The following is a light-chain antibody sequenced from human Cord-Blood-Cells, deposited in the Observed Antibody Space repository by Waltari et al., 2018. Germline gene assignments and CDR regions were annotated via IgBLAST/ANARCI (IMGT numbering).Light chain of an antibody. CDR2: LNSDGSH. V-gene: IGLV4-69*01. J-gene: IGLJ3*02. Sequence: QLVLTQSPSASASLGASVKLTCTLSSGHSSYAIAWHQQQPEKGPRYLMKLNSDGSHSKGDGVPYRFSGSSSGAERYLPIPSLQSEDEADYYCQTWGTGNWVFSGGTKLTVL. CDR1: SGHSSYA. CDR3: QTWGTGNWV.